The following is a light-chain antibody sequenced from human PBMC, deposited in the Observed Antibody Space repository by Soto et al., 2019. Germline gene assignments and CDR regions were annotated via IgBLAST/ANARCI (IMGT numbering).Light chain of an antibody. V-gene: IGLV1-44*01. Sequence: QSVLTQPPSASGTPGQRVTISCSGSNSNIGGNTVNWYQQLPATAPKLLIHDNAQRPSGVPDRFSGSKSGTSASLAISGLQSEDEGDYYCAAWDDSLKGPIFGGGTQLTVL. CDR1: NSNIGGNT. J-gene: IGLJ2*01. CDR3: AAWDDSLKGPI. CDR2: DNA.